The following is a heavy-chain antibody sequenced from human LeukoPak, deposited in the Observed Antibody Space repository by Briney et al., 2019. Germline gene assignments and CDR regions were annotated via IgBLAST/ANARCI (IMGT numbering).Heavy chain of an antibody. V-gene: IGHV1-2*02. Sequence: ASVKVSCKASGYTFTGQYIHCVRQAPGQGPEWMGWINPNSGGTNYAQKFQGRVTMTRDTSISTAYMEVSSLRSDDTAVYYCARSYSYDSSGYYGAKWGQGTLVTVSS. D-gene: IGHD3-22*01. CDR2: INPNSGGT. CDR1: GYTFTGQY. J-gene: IGHJ4*02. CDR3: ARSYSYDSSGYYGAK.